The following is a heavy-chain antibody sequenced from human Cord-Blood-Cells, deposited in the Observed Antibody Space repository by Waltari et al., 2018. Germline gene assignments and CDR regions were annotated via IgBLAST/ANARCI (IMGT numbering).Heavy chain of an antibody. CDR3: ARLLGLVDAFDI. Sequence: QVQLQQWGAGLLKPSETLSLTCAVYGGSFSGYYWSWIRQPPGKGLEWIGESNHSGSTNYNPSLKIRVTIAVDTSKNQFSLKLSSVTAADTAVYYCARLLGLVDAFDIWGQGTMVTVSS. D-gene: IGHD2-8*02. J-gene: IGHJ3*02. V-gene: IGHV4-34*01. CDR1: GGSFSGYY. CDR2: SNHSGST.